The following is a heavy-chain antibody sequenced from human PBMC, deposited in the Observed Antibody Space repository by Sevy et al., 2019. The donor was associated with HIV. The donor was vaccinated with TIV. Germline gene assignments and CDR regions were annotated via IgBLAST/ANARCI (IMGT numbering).Heavy chain of an antibody. Sequence: GGSLRLSCATFGLSFEDYGMHWVRQSPEKGLEWVAGINDNSGRVGYADSVKGRFTVSRDNAKASLYLQMTSLKPEDAALYYCVKGRITEDDYYYGLDVWGQGTTVTVSS. CDR1: GLSFEDYG. CDR3: VKGRITEDDYYYGLDV. V-gene: IGHV3-9*01. CDR2: INDNSGRV. J-gene: IGHJ6*02. D-gene: IGHD3-16*01.